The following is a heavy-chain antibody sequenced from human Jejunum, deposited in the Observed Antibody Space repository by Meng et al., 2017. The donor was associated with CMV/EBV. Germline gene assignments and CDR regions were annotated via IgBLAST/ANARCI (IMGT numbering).Heavy chain of an antibody. CDR3: AHFVGGYYPSRPDY. CDR1: GFSPSTSGEG. CDR2: IYRGDDK. D-gene: IGHD1-26*01. V-gene: IGHV2-5*02. Sequence: QTTLKESGPTLVKPTQTLTLPCSFSGFSPSTSGEGVGWIRQPPGKALEWLALIYRGDDKRYSPSLNSRLTIAKDTSKNEVVLTLTNMGPIDTGTYYCAHFVGGYYPSRPDYWGQGTLVTVSS. J-gene: IGHJ4*02.